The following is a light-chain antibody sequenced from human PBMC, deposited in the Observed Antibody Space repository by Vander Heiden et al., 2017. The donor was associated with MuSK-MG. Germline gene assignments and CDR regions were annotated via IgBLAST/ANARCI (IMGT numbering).Light chain of an antibody. CDR1: SSDAGGYDY. V-gene: IGLV2-14*01. Sequence: QSALTQPASVSGSPGQSITISCTGTSSDAGGYDYVSWYQQFPGNAPKLMIYEVSNRPSGVSNRFSGSKSGTTASLTISGLQAEDEAEYYCSSYTSSSKWVVGGGTKLTVL. CDR3: SSYTSSSKWV. J-gene: IGLJ3*02. CDR2: EVS.